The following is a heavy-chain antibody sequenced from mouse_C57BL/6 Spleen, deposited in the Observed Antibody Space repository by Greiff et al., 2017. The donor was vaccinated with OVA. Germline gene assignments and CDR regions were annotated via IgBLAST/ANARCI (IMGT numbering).Heavy chain of an antibody. Sequence: VQLQQPGTELVKPGASVKLSCKASGYTFTSYWMHWVKQRPGQGLEWIGNINPSNGGPNYNEKFKSKATLTVDKSSSTAYMQLSSLTSEDSAVYYCATDYYGSRAWFAYWGQGTLVTVSA. V-gene: IGHV1-53*01. CDR1: GYTFTSYW. D-gene: IGHD1-1*01. CDR2: INPSNGGP. CDR3: ATDYYGSRAWFAY. J-gene: IGHJ3*01.